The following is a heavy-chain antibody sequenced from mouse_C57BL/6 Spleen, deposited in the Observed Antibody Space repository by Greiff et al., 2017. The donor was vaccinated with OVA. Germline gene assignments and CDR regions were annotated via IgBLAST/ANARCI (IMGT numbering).Heavy chain of an antibody. CDR3: ARYGYYDAMDY. CDR2: IYPGSGNT. Sequence: QVQLQQSGPELVKPGASVKISCKASGYSFTSYYIHWVKQRPGQGLEWIGWIYPGSGNTKYNEKFKGKATLTADTSSSTAYMQLSSLTSEDSAVYYCARYGYYDAMDYWGQGTSVTVSS. J-gene: IGHJ4*01. V-gene: IGHV1-66*01. D-gene: IGHD2-2*01. CDR1: GYSFTSYY.